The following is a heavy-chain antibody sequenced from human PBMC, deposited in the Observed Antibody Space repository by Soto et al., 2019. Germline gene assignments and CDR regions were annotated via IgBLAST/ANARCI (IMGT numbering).Heavy chain of an antibody. J-gene: IGHJ4*02. CDR1: GYTFSSFA. CDR3: ASKVGASTY. Sequence: ASVQVSCKASGYTFSSFAIHWVRQAPGQRLEWMGWINAGNGDTKYSQKFQGRVTIARDTAASTAYMELGSLTFEDTAVYYCASKVGASTYWGQGTLVTVSS. CDR2: INAGNGDT. V-gene: IGHV1-3*01. D-gene: IGHD1-26*01.